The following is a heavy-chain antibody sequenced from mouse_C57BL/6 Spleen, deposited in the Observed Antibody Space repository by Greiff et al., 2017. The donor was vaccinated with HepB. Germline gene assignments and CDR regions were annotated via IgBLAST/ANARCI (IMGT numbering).Heavy chain of an antibody. J-gene: IGHJ4*01. Sequence: VKLQESGPELVKPGASVKISCKASGYAFSSSWMNWVTQRPGKGLEWIGRIYPGDGDTNYNGKFKGKATLTADKSSSTAYMQLSSLTSEDSAVYFCARTLRPYAMDYWGQGTSVTVSS. V-gene: IGHV1-82*01. CDR1: GYAFSSSW. CDR3: ARTLRPYAMDY. CDR2: IYPGDGDT. D-gene: IGHD2-4*01.